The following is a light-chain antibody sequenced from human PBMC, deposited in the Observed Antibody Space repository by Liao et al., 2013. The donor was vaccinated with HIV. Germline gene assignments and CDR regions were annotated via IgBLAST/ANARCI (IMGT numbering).Light chain of an antibody. V-gene: IGLV3-21*04. CDR2: QDK. CDR1: NIGDKG. J-gene: IGLJ1*01. Sequence: SYVLTQPPSVSVAPGKTARITCGGDNIGDKGVHWYQQKPGQSPVLIMYQDKKRPSGIPERFSGSNSGNTATLTISRVEAGDEADYYCQVWDSSSDHHYVFGTGTKVTVL. CDR3: QVWDSSSDHHYV.